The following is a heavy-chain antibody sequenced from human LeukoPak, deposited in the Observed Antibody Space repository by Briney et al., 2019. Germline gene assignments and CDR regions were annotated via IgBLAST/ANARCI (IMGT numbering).Heavy chain of an antibody. CDR2: IYYSGST. D-gene: IGHD3-10*01. Sequence: PSETLSLTCTVSGDSIINGSYYWSWIRRPPGKGLEWIGCIYYSGSTYHNPSLKSRVIISLDTSKNQLSLKLSSLTAADTAFYYCARDGRLWFGETNWFDPWGQGTLVTVSP. V-gene: IGHV4-31*03. CDR3: ARDGRLWFGETNWFDP. J-gene: IGHJ5*02. CDR1: GDSIINGSYY.